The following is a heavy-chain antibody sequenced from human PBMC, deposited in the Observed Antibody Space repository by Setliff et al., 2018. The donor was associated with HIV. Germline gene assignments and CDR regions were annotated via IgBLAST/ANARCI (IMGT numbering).Heavy chain of an antibody. V-gene: IGHV3-30*02. CDR3: AKGPARTTMIVVVSAFDI. CDR2: TRYDGINK. CDR1: GFSFGSYG. D-gene: IGHD3-22*01. Sequence: LRLSCAASGFSFGSYGMHWVRQAPGKGLEWVAFTRYDGINKNYADSVKGRFTISRDISKNTLYLQMNNLSTEDTAVYYCAKGPARTTMIVVVSAFDIWGQGTMVTVSS. J-gene: IGHJ3*02.